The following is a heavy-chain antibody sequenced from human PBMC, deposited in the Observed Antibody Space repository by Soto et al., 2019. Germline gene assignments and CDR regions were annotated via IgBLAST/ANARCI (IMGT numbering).Heavy chain of an antibody. CDR1: GFSFRTYG. CDR2: ISNNGKNT. J-gene: IGHJ1*01. CDR3: ARGHQSINH. D-gene: IGHD2-2*01. Sequence: QLVESGGGVVQPGRSLRLSCVTSGFSFRTYGMHWVRQAPDMGLDWLAFISNNGKNTYYADSVRGRFTISRDDSKNSLFRQMNSLRSDDTAVYYTARGHQSINHCGQGTLLTVSS. V-gene: IGHV3-33*05.